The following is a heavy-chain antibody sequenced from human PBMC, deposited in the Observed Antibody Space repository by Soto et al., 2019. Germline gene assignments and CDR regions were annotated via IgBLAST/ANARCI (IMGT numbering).Heavy chain of an antibody. CDR2: ITRNGEPT. Sequence: EVQLLDSGGGLAQPGGSLRLSCAASGFTFSSSDMSWVRQAPGKGLEWVSSITRNGEPTEYADSVKGRFTISRDNSKNTIHLQMNNLRAGDTAVYFCAKGGGGDHGYWGQGTLVAVSS. V-gene: IGHV3-23*01. J-gene: IGHJ4*02. D-gene: IGHD2-21*02. CDR3: AKGGGGDHGY. CDR1: GFTFSSSD.